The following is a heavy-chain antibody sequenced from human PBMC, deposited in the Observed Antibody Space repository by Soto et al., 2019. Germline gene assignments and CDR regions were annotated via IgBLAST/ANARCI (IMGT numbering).Heavy chain of an antibody. CDR3: VRGMEQHQYYFDY. D-gene: IGHD6-13*01. V-gene: IGHV3-33*01. CDR1: GFTFSNYG. Sequence: QVQLVESGGGVVLPGRSLRLSCAASGFTFSNYGMHWVRQAPGKGLEWVAILWYDGTNENYAGSVRGRFTISRDNSKNTLDLRMNSLRAEDTAVYYCVRGMEQHQYYFDYWGQGTLVTVSS. CDR2: LWYDGTNE. J-gene: IGHJ4*02.